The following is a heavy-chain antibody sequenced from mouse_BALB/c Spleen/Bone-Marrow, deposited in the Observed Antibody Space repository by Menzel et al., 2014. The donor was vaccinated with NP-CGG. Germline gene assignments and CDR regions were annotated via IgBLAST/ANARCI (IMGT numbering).Heavy chain of an antibody. V-gene: IGHV14-3*02. Sequence: DVKLQESGAELVKPGASVKLSCTASGFNIKDTYMHWVKQRPEQGLEWIGRIDPANGNTKYDPKFQGKATITADTSSNTAYLQLSSLTSEDTAVYYCARWKYYAMDYWGQGTSVTVSS. CDR2: IDPANGNT. CDR1: GFNIKDTY. J-gene: IGHJ4*01. CDR3: ARWKYYAMDY.